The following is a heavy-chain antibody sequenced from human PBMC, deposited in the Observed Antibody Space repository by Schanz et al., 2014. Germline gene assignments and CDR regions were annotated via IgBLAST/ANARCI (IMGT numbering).Heavy chain of an antibody. V-gene: IGHV3-23*01. CDR3: ARGLIAAAGGAFDY. Sequence: EVQLLESGGGLVQPGGSLRLSCAASGFTFGDYAMTWVRQAPGKGLEWVSAINTGVNTYYADSVRGRFTMSRDNSKNTLYLQMSSLRAGDAAVYYCARGLIAAAGGAFDYWGQGTLVAVSA. CDR2: INTGVNT. D-gene: IGHD6-13*01. J-gene: IGHJ4*02. CDR1: GFTFGDYA.